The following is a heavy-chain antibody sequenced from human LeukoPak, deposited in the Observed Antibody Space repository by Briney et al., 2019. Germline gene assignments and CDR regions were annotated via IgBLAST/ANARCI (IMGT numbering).Heavy chain of an antibody. V-gene: IGHV3-33*01. CDR1: GFTFSSYG. Sequence: PGGSLRLSCAASGFTFSSYGMHWVRQAPGKGLEWVAVIWYDGSNKYYADSVKGRFTISRDNSKNTLYLQMNSLRAEGTAVYYCAREVPRGYYYYGMDVWGQGTTVTVSS. CDR3: AREVPRGYYYYGMDV. J-gene: IGHJ6*02. D-gene: IGHD3-10*01. CDR2: IWYDGSNK.